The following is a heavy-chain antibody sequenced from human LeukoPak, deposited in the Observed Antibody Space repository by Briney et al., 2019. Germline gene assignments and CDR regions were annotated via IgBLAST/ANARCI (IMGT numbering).Heavy chain of an antibody. CDR2: ISSSSSYT. D-gene: IGHD4-23*01. CDR1: GFTFSSYW. Sequence: GGSLRLSCAASGFTFSSYWMHWVRQAPGKGLEWVSYISSSSSYTNYADSVKGRFTISRDNAKNSLYLQMNSLRAEDTAVYYCARDDYGGNFYFDYWGQGTLVTVSS. J-gene: IGHJ4*02. V-gene: IGHV3-11*05. CDR3: ARDDYGGNFYFDY.